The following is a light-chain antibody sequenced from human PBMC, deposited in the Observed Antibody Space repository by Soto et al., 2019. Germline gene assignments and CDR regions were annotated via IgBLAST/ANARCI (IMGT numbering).Light chain of an antibody. J-gene: IGKJ1*01. CDR2: DAS. CDR3: QQYNSYSPWT. Sequence: DIQMTQSPSTLSASVGDGVTITCRASQSISSWLAWYQQKPGKAPKLLIYDASRLESGVPSRFSGSGSGTEFTLTISSLQPDDFATYYCQQYNSYSPWTFGQGTKVEIK. CDR1: QSISSW. V-gene: IGKV1-5*01.